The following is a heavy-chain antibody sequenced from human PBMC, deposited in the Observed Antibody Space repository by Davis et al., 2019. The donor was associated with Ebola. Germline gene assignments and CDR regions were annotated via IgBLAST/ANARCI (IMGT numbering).Heavy chain of an antibody. CDR3: ARDLTGTYDFDY. Sequence: AAVKVSCKASGYTFTSYYMHWVRQAPGQGLEWMGWIGTYNGNTNYAQKLQGRVTMTTDTSTSTAYMELRSLRSDDTAVYYCARDLTGTYDFDYWGQGTLVTVSS. V-gene: IGHV1-18*04. CDR2: IGTYNGNT. CDR1: GYTFTSYY. D-gene: IGHD3-9*01. J-gene: IGHJ4*02.